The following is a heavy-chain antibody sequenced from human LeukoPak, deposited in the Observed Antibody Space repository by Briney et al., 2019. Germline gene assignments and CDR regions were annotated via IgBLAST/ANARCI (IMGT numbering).Heavy chain of an antibody. J-gene: IGHJ4*02. D-gene: IGHD4-17*01. CDR3: ASGYADSPFDY. V-gene: IGHV4-59*10. CDR1: GGSFSGYY. Sequence: SETLSLTCAVYGGSFSGYYWSWIRQPAGKGLEWIGRISTSGSTIYNPSLKSRVTISIDTSKNQFSLKLNSVTATDTAVYYCASGYADSPFDYWGQGNLVTVSS. CDR2: ISTSGST.